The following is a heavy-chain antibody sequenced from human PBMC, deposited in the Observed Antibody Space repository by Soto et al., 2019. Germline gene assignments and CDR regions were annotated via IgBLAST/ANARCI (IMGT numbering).Heavy chain of an antibody. Sequence: SVKVSCKASGYTFTSYAMHWVRQAPGQGLEWMGWIIPVIGIAKYAQKFQGRVTITADKSTSTAYMELSSLRSEDTAVYYCAIGPRYFDWLHNNWGQGTLVTVSS. CDR1: GYTFTSYA. J-gene: IGHJ4*02. CDR3: AIGPRYFDWLHNN. D-gene: IGHD3-9*01. V-gene: IGHV1-69*10. CDR2: IIPVIGIA.